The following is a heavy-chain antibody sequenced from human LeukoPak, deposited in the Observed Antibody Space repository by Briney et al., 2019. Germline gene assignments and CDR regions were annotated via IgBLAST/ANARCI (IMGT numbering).Heavy chain of an antibody. CDR2: ISGSGGST. J-gene: IGHJ3*02. CDR1: GFTFSSYA. Sequence: GGSLRLSCAASGFTFSSYAMSWVRQAPGKGLEWVSAISGSGGSTYYADSVKGRFTISRDNSKNTLFLQMNSLRAEDTAVYYCAKGRYYYDSSDAFDIWGQGAMVTVSS. V-gene: IGHV3-23*01. CDR3: AKGRYYYDSSDAFDI. D-gene: IGHD3-22*01.